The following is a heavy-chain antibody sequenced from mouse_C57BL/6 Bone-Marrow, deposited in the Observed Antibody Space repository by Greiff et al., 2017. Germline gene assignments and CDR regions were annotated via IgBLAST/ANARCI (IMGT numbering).Heavy chain of an antibody. Sequence: VQLQQSGPELVKPGASVKISCKASGYAFSSSWMNWVKQRPGKGLEWIGRIYPGDGDTNYNGKFKGKATLTADKSSSTAYMQLSSLTSEDSAVYFCASLITTVGATDYWGQGTTLTVSS. CDR2: IYPGDGDT. D-gene: IGHD1-1*01. J-gene: IGHJ2*01. V-gene: IGHV1-82*01. CDR3: ASLITTVGATDY. CDR1: GYAFSSSW.